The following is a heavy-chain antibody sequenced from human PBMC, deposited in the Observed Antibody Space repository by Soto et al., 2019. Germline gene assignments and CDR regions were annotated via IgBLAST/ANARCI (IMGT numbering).Heavy chain of an antibody. D-gene: IGHD3-16*01. J-gene: IGHJ6*02. CDR1: GASIRRGNKY. Sequence: SETLSLTCTVSGASIRRGNKYWSWIRQPPGKGLEWIGYIFSSGTTYYNPSLKSRLTLSLDASQNQFSLKLNSLTDADTAVYFWARVLSSFDYSYAMDVWGQGTTVTVSS. CDR3: ARVLSSFDYSYAMDV. CDR2: IFSSGTT. V-gene: IGHV4-30-4*01.